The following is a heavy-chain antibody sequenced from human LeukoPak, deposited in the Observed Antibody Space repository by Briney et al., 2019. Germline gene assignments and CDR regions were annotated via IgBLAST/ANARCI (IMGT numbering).Heavy chain of an antibody. V-gene: IGHV3-21*01. CDR2: ISSSSSYI. CDR1: GFTFSSYS. D-gene: IGHD3-10*01. Sequence: PGGSLRLSCAASGFTFSSYSMTWVRQAPGKGLEWVSSISSSSSYIYYADSVKGRFTISRDNAKNSLYLQMNSLRAEDTAVYYCARGGRYYGSKGMDVWGQGTTVTVSS. CDR3: ARGGRYYGSKGMDV. J-gene: IGHJ6*02.